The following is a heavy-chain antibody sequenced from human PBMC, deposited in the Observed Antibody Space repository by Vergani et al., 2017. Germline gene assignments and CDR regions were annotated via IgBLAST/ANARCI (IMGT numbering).Heavy chain of an antibody. D-gene: IGHD5-12*01. V-gene: IGHV3-7*01. J-gene: IGHJ5*02. CDR3: ARSPHVDTYSGYISQFDP. CDR2: IKYDGSKK. Sequence: EVQLVASGGGLVQRGGSLRLPCEASGFTFSNLWMTWVRQAPGKGLECVANIKYDGSKKNYVDSVKGRFTISRDNAKNSLYLQMNNLRVEDTAVYFCARSPHVDTYSGYISQFDPWGQGTLVTVSS. CDR1: GFTFSNLW.